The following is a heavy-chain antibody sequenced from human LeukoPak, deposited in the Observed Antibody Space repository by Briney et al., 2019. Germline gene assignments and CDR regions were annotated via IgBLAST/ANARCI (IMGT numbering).Heavy chain of an antibody. V-gene: IGHV4-34*01. CDR2: INHSGST. D-gene: IGHD4-17*01. CDR1: GGSFSGYY. J-gene: IGHJ3*02. Sequence: NPSETLSLTCAVYGGSFSGYYWTWIRQPPGKGLEWIGEINHSGSTNYNPSLKGRVTISVDTSKNQFSLKLSSVTAADTAVYYCARGDYGDYPDAFDIWGQGTMVTVSS. CDR3: ARGDYGDYPDAFDI.